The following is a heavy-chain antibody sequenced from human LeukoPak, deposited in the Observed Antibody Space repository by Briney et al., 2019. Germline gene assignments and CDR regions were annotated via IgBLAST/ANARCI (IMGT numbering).Heavy chain of an antibody. J-gene: IGHJ4*02. V-gene: IGHV3-30*02. D-gene: IGHD2-15*01. CDR3: ANREDTNFHFDY. CDR2: IRYDGSNK. CDR1: GFTFSSYG. Sequence: PGGSLRLSCAASGFTFSSYGMHWVRQAPGKGLEWVAFIRYDGSNKYYADSVKGRFTISRDNSKNTLYLQMNSLRAEDTAVYYCANREDTNFHFDYWGQGTLVTVSS.